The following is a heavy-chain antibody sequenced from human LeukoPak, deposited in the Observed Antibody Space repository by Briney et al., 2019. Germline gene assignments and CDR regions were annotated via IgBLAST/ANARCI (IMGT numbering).Heavy chain of an antibody. CDR1: GGSISSYY. CDR3: AKGWRGLWRLGFDY. D-gene: IGHD4/OR15-4a*01. J-gene: IGHJ4*02. CDR2: IYYSGST. Sequence: SETLSLTCTVSGGSISSYYWSWIRQPPGKGLEWIGYIYYSGSTNYNPSLKSRVTTSVDTSKNQFSLKLSSVTAADTAVYYCAKGWRGLWRLGFDYWGQGTLVTVSS. V-gene: IGHV4-59*08.